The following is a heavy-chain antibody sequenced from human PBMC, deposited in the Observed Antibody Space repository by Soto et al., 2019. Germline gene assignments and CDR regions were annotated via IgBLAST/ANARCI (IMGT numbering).Heavy chain of an antibody. Sequence: QVQLVQSGAEVKKPGASVKVSCKSSGYRFETYAMNWVRQAPGQGLEWMGWTSSYNIDTFYADKFQDRDSMTTDTSTGTAYMELRSPSSDDTAVYYCARGHGVIIGAMDVWGQGTAVTVSS. J-gene: IGHJ6*02. V-gene: IGHV1-18*01. CDR2: TSSYNIDT. CDR3: ARGHGVIIGAMDV. D-gene: IGHD3-3*01. CDR1: GYRFETYA.